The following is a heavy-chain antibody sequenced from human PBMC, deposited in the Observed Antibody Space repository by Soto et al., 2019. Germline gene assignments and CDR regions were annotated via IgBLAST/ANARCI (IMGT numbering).Heavy chain of an antibody. J-gene: IGHJ4*02. Sequence: GSSVKVPCKASGGTFSSYAFSWVRQDPGQGLEWMGGIIPTFGTANYAQKFQGRVTITANESTSKAYMELSSLRSEDKAVYYCTRDLYGGNPDYWGQGTLVTVYS. CDR3: TRDLYGGNPDY. D-gene: IGHD2-15*01. CDR2: IIPTFGTA. CDR1: GGTFSSYA. V-gene: IGHV1-69*13.